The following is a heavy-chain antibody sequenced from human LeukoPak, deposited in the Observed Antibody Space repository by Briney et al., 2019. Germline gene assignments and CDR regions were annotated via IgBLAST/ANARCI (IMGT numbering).Heavy chain of an antibody. D-gene: IGHD3-10*01. J-gene: IGHJ6*02. CDR1: GFTFSSYS. CDR3: ARHLSGSGNYFIDSYGMDV. CDR2: ISSSSSYI. V-gene: IGHV3-21*01. Sequence: GGSLRLSCAASGFTFSSYSMNWVRQAPGKGLEWVSSISSSSSYIYYADSVKGRFTISRDNANNSLYLQMDSLRAEDTAVYYCARHLSGSGNYFIDSYGMDVWGQGTTVTVSS.